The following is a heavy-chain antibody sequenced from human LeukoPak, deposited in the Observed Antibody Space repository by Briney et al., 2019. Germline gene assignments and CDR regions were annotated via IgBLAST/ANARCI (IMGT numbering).Heavy chain of an antibody. CDR2: ISSSGSTI. V-gene: IGHV3-48*04. D-gene: IGHD3-10*01. CDR1: GFTFSSYS. J-gene: IGHJ4*02. Sequence: GGSLRLSCAASGFTFSSYSMNWVRQAPGKGLEWVSYISSSGSTIYYADSVKGRFTISRDNAKNSLYLQMNSLRAEDTAVYYCARDPSPMVRGVRGDYWGQGTLVTVSS. CDR3: ARDPSPMVRGVRGDY.